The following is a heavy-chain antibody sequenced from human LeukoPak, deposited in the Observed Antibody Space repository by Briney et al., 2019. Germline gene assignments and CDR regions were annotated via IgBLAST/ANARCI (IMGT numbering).Heavy chain of an antibody. J-gene: IGHJ5*02. D-gene: IGHD5-24*01. Sequence: PGGSLRLSCAASGFTFSDYYMSWIRQAPGKGLEWVSYISSSGSTIYYADSVKGRFTISRDNAKNSLYLQMNSLRAEDTAVYYCARFVEMATIPPNDNWFDPWGQGTLVTVSS. CDR3: ARFVEMATIPPNDNWFDP. CDR2: ISSSGSTI. CDR1: GFTFSDYY. V-gene: IGHV3-11*01.